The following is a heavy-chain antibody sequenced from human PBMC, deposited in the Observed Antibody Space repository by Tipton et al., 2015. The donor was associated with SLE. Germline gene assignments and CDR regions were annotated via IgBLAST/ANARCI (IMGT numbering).Heavy chain of an antibody. CDR3: ARHVLYTTVGPHWYFDL. CDR1: GGSFSGYY. J-gene: IGHJ2*01. CDR2: INHSGST. D-gene: IGHD1-1*01. Sequence: TLSLTCAVYGGSFSGYYWSWIRQPPGKGLEWIGEINHSGSTNYNPSLKSRVTTSVDTSKNQFSLKLNPVTAADTAVYWCARHVLYTTVGPHWYFDLWGRGTLVTVSS. V-gene: IGHV4-34*01.